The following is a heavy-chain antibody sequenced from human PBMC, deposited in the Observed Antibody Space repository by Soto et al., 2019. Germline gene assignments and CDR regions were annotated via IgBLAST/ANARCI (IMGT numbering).Heavy chain of an antibody. CDR1: GFTFRNSW. D-gene: IGHD1-7*01. CDR2: INNDGTNT. Sequence: GSLRLSCAAPGFTFRNSWMHWVRQAPGKGLVWVSRINNDGTNTDYADSVKGRFTISRDNAKNTVYLQVNNLRAEDTAVYYCARDVSWRGELSWGQGTLVTVSS. J-gene: IGHJ5*01. CDR3: ARDVSWRGELS. V-gene: IGHV3-74*01.